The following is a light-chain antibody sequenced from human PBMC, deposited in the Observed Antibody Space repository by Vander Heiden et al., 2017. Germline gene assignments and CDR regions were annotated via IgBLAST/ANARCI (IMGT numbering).Light chain of an antibody. J-gene: IGKJ1*01. Sequence: EIVLTQSPGTLSLCPGERATLSCRASQSVSSSYLAWYQQKPGQAPRHLIYGAASRATGIPDRFSGSGSGTDFTLTISRLEPEDFAVYYCQQYGSSPTFGQGTKVEIK. V-gene: IGKV3-20*01. CDR3: QQYGSSPT. CDR1: QSVSSSY. CDR2: GAA.